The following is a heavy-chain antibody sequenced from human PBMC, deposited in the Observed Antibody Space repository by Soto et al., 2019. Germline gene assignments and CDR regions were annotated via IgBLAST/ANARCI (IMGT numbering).Heavy chain of an antibody. CDR1: GFTFSIYW. Sequence: EVQLVESGGGLVQPGGSLRLSCAASGFTFSIYWMHWVRQAPGKGLVWVSRINSDGSSTSYADSVKGRFTISRDNAKNTLYLQMNRPRAEDTAVYYCARDLRPYYYDSSENNWFAPWGQGTLVTVSS. CDR2: INSDGSST. D-gene: IGHD3-22*01. CDR3: ARDLRPYYYDSSENNWFAP. V-gene: IGHV3-74*01. J-gene: IGHJ5*01.